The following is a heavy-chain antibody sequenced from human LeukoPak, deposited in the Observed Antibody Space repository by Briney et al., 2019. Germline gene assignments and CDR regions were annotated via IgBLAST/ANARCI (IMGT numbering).Heavy chain of an antibody. Sequence: RPSETLSLTCTVSGYSISSGYYWGWIRQPPGKGLELIGSIYHSGSTYYNPSLKSRVTISVDTSKNQFSLKLSSVTAADTAVYYCARTLGDYGSGSYYYWGQGTLVTVSS. V-gene: IGHV4-38-2*02. D-gene: IGHD3-10*01. J-gene: IGHJ4*02. CDR2: IYHSGST. CDR3: ARTLGDYGSGSYYY. CDR1: GYSISSGYY.